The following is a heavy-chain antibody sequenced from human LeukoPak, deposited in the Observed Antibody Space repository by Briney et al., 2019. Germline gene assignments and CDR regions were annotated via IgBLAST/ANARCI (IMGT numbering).Heavy chain of an antibody. Sequence: GGSLRLSCAASGFTFSSYGMHWVRQAPGKGLEWVAVISYDGSNKYYADSVKGRFTISRDNSKNTLYLQMNSLRAEDTAVYYCAKAGGTVVTPWFDPWGQGTLATVSS. J-gene: IGHJ5*02. CDR3: AKAGGTVVTPWFDP. V-gene: IGHV3-30*18. CDR2: ISYDGSNK. D-gene: IGHD4-23*01. CDR1: GFTFSSYG.